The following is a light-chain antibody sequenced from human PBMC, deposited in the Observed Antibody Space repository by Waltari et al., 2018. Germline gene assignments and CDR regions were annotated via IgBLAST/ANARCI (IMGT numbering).Light chain of an antibody. V-gene: IGKV1-9*01. J-gene: IGKJ5*01. CDR1: NGINTS. CDR2: AAS. Sequence: ASNGINTSLAWYQKKTGKAPKLLIYAASTVPSGVPSRFSGSGSGTDFTLNISSLQPEDGATYYCQQHATYLINSGEGTRLEIK. CDR3: QQHATYLIN.